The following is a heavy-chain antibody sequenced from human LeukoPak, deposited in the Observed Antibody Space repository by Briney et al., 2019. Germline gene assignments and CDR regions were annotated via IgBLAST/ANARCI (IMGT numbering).Heavy chain of an antibody. CDR1: GGSISSYY. CDR3: ARDLRDGYNSVWFDP. J-gene: IGHJ5*02. D-gene: IGHD5-24*01. CDR2: IYYSGST. Sequence: SETLSLTCTVSGGSISSYYWSWLRQPPGKGLEWLGYIYYSGSTNYNPSLKSRVTISVDTSKNQFSLKLSSVTAADTAVYYCARDLRDGYNSVWFDPWGQGTLVTVSS. V-gene: IGHV4-59*01.